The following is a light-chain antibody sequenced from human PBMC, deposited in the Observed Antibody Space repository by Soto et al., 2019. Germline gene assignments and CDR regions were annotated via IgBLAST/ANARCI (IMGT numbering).Light chain of an antibody. Sequence: QAVVTQEPSLTVSPGGAVTLTCGSSAGTVTSDHYPYWFQRKPGQAPRTLIYDTVNKESWTPARFSGSLLGGRAALTLSGAQPEDEADYYCMLSYYAAGVLGGGTKLTVL. CDR3: MLSYYAAGV. CDR2: DTV. V-gene: IGLV7-46*01. J-gene: IGLJ2*01. CDR1: AGTVTSDHY.